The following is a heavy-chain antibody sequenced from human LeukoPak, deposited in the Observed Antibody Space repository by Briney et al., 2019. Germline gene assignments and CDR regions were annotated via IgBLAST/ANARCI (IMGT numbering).Heavy chain of an antibody. CDR2: IYYSGST. CDR3: ARGPLYYDFWSGPRGWFDP. J-gene: IGHJ5*02. CDR1: GDSISSYY. Sequence: RTSETLSLTCTVSGDSISSYYWSWIRQPPGKGLEWIGYIYYSGSTNYNPSLKSRVTISVDTSKNQFSLKLSSVTAADTAVYYCARGPLYYDFWSGPRGWFDPWGQGTLVTVSS. D-gene: IGHD3-3*01. V-gene: IGHV4-59*01.